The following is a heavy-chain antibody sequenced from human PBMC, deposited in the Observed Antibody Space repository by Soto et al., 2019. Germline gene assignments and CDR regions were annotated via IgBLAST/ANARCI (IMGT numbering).Heavy chain of an antibody. Sequence: SETLSLTCTVSGGSISSYYGSWIRQPPGKGLEWIGYIYYSGSTNYNPSLKSRVTISVDTSKNQFSLKLSSVTAADTAVYYCAREGDCSGGSCYPGSFDYWGQGTLVTVSS. CDR1: GGSISSYY. D-gene: IGHD2-15*01. V-gene: IGHV4-59*01. J-gene: IGHJ4*02. CDR2: IYYSGST. CDR3: AREGDCSGGSCYPGSFDY.